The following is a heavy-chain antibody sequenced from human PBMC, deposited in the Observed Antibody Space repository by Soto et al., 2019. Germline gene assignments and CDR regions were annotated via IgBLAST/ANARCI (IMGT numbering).Heavy chain of an antibody. V-gene: IGHV3-9*01. CDR3: AKTVGVVAATGYFDY. D-gene: IGHD2-15*01. J-gene: IGHJ4*02. Sequence: GGSLRLSCAASGFTFDDYAMHWVRQAPGKGLEWVSGISWNSGSIGYADSVKGRFTISRDNAKNSLYLQMNSLRAEDTALYYCAKTVGVVAATGYFDYWGQGTLVTVSS. CDR1: GFTFDDYA. CDR2: ISWNSGSI.